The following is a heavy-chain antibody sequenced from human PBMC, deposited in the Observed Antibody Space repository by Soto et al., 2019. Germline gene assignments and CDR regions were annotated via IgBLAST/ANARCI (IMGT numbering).Heavy chain of an antibody. J-gene: IGHJ6*02. CDR3: ARFHYDFWSGYYLGGGNYYYGMDV. CDR2: ISAYNGNT. Sequence: SVKASFKASSYTFTSYGISWMRQAPGQGLEFMGWISAYNGNTNYAQKLQGRVTMTTDTSTSTAYMELRSLRSDDTAVYYCARFHYDFWSGYYLGGGNYYYGMDVWGQGTTVTVSS. CDR1: SYTFTSYG. D-gene: IGHD3-3*01. V-gene: IGHV1-18*04.